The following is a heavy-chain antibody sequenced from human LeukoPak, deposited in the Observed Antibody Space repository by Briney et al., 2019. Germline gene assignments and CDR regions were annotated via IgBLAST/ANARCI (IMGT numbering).Heavy chain of an antibody. Sequence: SETLSLTCTVSGGSISNYYWNWIRQPPGKGLEWIGFIYSSGTTNYNPSLKSRLSFSIDTSKNQFSLKLTSMTAADTAAYYCTKSDGYGLIRICGRGKMVTVSS. D-gene: IGHD3-10*01. V-gene: IGHV4-59*12. CDR3: TKSDGYGLIRI. CDR2: IYSSGTT. CDR1: GGSISNYY. J-gene: IGHJ3*02.